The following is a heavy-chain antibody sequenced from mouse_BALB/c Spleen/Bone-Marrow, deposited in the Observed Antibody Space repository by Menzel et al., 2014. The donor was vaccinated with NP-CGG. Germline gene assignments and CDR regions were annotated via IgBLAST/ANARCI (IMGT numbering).Heavy chain of an antibody. CDR2: ISSGGGRT. CDR1: GFVFSSYD. J-gene: IGHJ1*01. V-gene: IGHV5-12-1*01. Sequence: DVKLVESGGGLVKPGGSLKLSCAASGFVFSSYDMSWVRQTPDKRLEWVAFISSGGGRTYYPDSVKGRFTISRDNAKNTLYLQMSSLKSEDTAMYYCARDWGTYDGYYWYFDVWGAGTTVTVSS. D-gene: IGHD2-3*01. CDR3: ARDWGTYDGYYWYFDV.